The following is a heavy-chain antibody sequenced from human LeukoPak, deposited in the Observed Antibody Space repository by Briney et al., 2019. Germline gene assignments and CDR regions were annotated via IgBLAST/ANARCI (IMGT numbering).Heavy chain of an antibody. CDR3: ARSAAGTYYNWFDP. J-gene: IGHJ5*02. V-gene: IGHV3-66*01. D-gene: IGHD6-13*01. Sequence: GGSLSLSCAASGFTVSSNYMSWVRQAPGKGLEWVSVIYSGGSTYYADSVKGRFTISRDNSKNTLYLQMNSLRAEDTAVYYCARSAAGTYYNWFDPWGQGTLVTVSS. CDR1: GFTVSSNY. CDR2: IYSGGST.